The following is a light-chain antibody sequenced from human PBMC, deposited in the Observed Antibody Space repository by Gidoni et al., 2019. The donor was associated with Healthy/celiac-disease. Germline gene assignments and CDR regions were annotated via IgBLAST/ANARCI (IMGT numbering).Light chain of an antibody. V-gene: IGKV1-39*01. Sequence: DIQMTQSPSSPSASVGDRVTITCLVSQSISSYLNWYKQKPGKAPKLLIYTASRLQNGVPSRVSGSGSGTEFTLTVGSLQTEDFATYYYQQSYSTTRTFXXXTKLEIK. CDR2: TAS. CDR1: QSISSY. J-gene: IGKJ2*02. CDR3: QQSYSTTRT.